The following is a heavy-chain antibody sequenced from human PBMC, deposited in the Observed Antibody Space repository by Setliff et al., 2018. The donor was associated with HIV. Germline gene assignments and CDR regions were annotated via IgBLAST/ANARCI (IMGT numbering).Heavy chain of an antibody. V-gene: IGHV1-46*01. D-gene: IGHD3-22*01. CDR1: GYTFTSYD. CDR3: ATYHYYDSSAYYIDLYYLDY. Sequence: ASVKVSCKASGYTFTSYDINWVRQATGQGLEWMGIINPNGGSTTYAQKFQGRVTITTDKSRSTVYMELSSLRSDDTAVYYCATYHYYDSSAYYIDLYYLDYWGQGTLVTVSS. CDR2: INPNGGST. J-gene: IGHJ4*02.